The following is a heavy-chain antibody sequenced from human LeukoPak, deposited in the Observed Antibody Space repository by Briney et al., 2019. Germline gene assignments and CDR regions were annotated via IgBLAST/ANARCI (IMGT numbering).Heavy chain of an antibody. Sequence: GGSLRLSCAASGFTFSSYAMSWVRQAPGKGLEWVSAISGSGGSTYYADSVKGRFTISRDNSKNTPYLQMNSLRAEDTAVYYCAKEIYDSSGYYWDYWGQGTLVTVSS. J-gene: IGHJ4*02. V-gene: IGHV3-23*01. CDR3: AKEIYDSSGYYWDY. CDR2: ISGSGGST. D-gene: IGHD3-22*01. CDR1: GFTFSSYA.